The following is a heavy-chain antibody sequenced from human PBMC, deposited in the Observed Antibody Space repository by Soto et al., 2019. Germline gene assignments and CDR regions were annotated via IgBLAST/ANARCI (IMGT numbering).Heavy chain of an antibody. Sequence: QVQLVESGGGVVQPGRSLRLSCAASGFTFSSYGMHWVRQAPGKGLEWVAVISYDGSNKYYADSVKGRFTISRDNSQNTLYLQMNSLRAEDTAVYYCAKSAHPIAAAGLFDYWGQGTLVTVSS. CDR2: ISYDGSNK. CDR3: AKSAHPIAAAGLFDY. D-gene: IGHD6-13*01. CDR1: GFTFSSYG. V-gene: IGHV3-30*18. J-gene: IGHJ4*02.